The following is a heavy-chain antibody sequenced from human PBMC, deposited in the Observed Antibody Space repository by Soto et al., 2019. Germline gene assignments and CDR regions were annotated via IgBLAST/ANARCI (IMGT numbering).Heavy chain of an antibody. CDR2: ISYDGSNK. V-gene: IGHV3-30*18. CDR3: AKGFFGGYSYGSYYFDY. CDR1: GFTFSSYG. Sequence: PGGSLRLSCAASGFTFSSYGMHWVRQAPGKGLEWVAVISYDGSNKYYADSVKGRFTISRDNSKNTLYLQMNSLRAEDTAVYYCAKGFFGGYSYGSYYFDYWGQGTLVTVSS. D-gene: IGHD5-18*01. J-gene: IGHJ4*02.